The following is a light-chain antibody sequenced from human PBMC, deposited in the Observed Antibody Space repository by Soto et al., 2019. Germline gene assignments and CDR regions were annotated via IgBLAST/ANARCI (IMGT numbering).Light chain of an antibody. V-gene: IGKV3-15*01. CDR2: GAS. CDR1: QSISSY. Sequence: EIVMTQSPATLSVSPGERATLSCRASQSISSYLAWYQQKPGKAPRLLIYGASTRATDIPARFSGGGSGTEFTLTINSLQSEDVAVYYCHQVNDWPRGTFGQGTKVEVQ. CDR3: HQVNDWPRGT. J-gene: IGKJ1*01.